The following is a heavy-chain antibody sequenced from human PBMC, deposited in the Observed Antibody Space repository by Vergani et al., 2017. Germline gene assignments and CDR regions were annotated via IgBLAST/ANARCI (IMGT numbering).Heavy chain of an antibody. CDR2: ISWDGGST. CDR1: GFTFDDYT. CDR3: AKDMVAAGAGDAFDI. V-gene: IGHV3-43*01. J-gene: IGHJ3*02. Sequence: EVQLVESGGVVVQPGGSLRLSCAASGFTFDDYTMHWVRQAPGKGLEWVSLISWDGGSTYYADSVKGRFTISRDNAKNSLYLQMNSLRAEDMALYYCAKDMVAAGAGDAFDIWGQGTMVTVSS. D-gene: IGHD6-13*01.